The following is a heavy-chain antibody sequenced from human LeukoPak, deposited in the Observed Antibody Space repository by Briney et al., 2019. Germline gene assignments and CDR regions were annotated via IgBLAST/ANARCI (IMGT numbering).Heavy chain of an antibody. CDR3: VAWFGDHNNWFDP. Sequence: SETLSLTCTVSGGSISSSGYYWGWIRQPPGKGLEWIGSIYHSGSTYYNPSLKSRVTISVDTSSSQFSLKLTSVTAADTAVYYCVAWFGDHNNWFDPWGQGTLVTVSS. CDR1: GGSISSSGYY. V-gene: IGHV4-39*07. J-gene: IGHJ5*02. D-gene: IGHD3-10*01. CDR2: IYHSGST.